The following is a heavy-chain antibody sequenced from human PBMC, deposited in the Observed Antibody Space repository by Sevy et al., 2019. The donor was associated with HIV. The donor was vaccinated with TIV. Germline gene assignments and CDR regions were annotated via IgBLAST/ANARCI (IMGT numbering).Heavy chain of an antibody. D-gene: IGHD6-13*01. CDR2: INPRGGST. Sequence: ASVKVSCKASGYTFTSYYMHWVRQVPGQGLEWMGIINPRGGSTSYAQKFQGRVTMTRDTSTRTVYMELSSLRSEDTAVYYCARDRSGGIAAAGPFDPWGQGTLVTVSS. J-gene: IGHJ5*02. CDR3: ARDRSGGIAAAGPFDP. CDR1: GYTFTSYY. V-gene: IGHV1-46*01.